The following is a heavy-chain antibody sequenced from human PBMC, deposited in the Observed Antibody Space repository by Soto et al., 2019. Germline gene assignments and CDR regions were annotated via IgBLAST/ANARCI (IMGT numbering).Heavy chain of an antibody. D-gene: IGHD2-2*01. Sequence: QVQLVQSGAEVKKPGSSVKVSCKASGGTFSSYTISCVRQAPGQGLEWMGRIIPILGIANYAQKFQGRVTITADQSTSTAYMELSSLRSEDTPVYYCATADIVVVPAAPPHYGMDVWGQGTTVTVSS. CDR2: IIPILGIA. CDR1: GGTFSSYT. J-gene: IGHJ6*02. V-gene: IGHV1-69*02. CDR3: ATADIVVVPAAPPHYGMDV.